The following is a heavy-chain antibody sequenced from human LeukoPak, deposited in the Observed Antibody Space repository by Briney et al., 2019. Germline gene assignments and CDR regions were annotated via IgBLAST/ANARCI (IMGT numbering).Heavy chain of an antibody. J-gene: IGHJ4*02. CDR2: ISSSSSYI. D-gene: IGHD3-22*01. CDR3: ARGPTYYYDSSGFDDY. Sequence: GGSLRLSCAASEFTFSSYSMNWVRQAPGNGLEWVSSISSSSSYIYYADSVKGRFTISRDNAKNSLYLQMNSLRAEDTAVYYCARGPTYYYDSSGFDDYWGQGTLVTVSS. V-gene: IGHV3-21*01. CDR1: EFTFSSYS.